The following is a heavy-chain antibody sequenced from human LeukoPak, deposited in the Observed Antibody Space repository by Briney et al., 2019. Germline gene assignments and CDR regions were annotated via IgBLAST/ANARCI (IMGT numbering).Heavy chain of an antibody. V-gene: IGHV4-4*02. CDR1: GGSISSDNW. CDR2: IYHSGST. D-gene: IGHD6-19*01. Sequence: SGTLSLTCAVSGGSISSDNWWSWVRRPPGKGLEWIGEIYHSGSTNYNPSLQSRVTISVDKSNNHFSLRLTSVTAADTAVYYCATNGWYCLDHWGQGALVTVSS. CDR3: ATNGWYCLDH. J-gene: IGHJ1*01.